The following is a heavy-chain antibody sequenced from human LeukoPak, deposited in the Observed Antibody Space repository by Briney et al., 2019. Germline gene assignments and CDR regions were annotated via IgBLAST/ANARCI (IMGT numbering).Heavy chain of an antibody. CDR2: IIPIFGTA. V-gene: IGHV1-69*06. D-gene: IGHD3-9*01. CDR1: GGTFSSYA. Sequence: SVKVSCNASGGTFSSYAISWVRQAPGQGLEWMGGIIPIFGTANYAQKFQGRVTITADKSTSTAYMELSSLRSEDTAVYYCARNQALYDILTGYYYFNYWGQGTLVTVSS. CDR3: ARNQALYDILTGYYYFNY. J-gene: IGHJ4*02.